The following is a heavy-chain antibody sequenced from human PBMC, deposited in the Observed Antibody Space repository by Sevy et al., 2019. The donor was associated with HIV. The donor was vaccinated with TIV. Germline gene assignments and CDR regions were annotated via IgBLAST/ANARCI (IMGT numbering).Heavy chain of an antibody. CDR1: GYTFTSYP. J-gene: IGHJ4*02. D-gene: IGHD3-22*01. Sequence: ASVKVSCKDSGYTFTSYPIGWVRQAPGQGLEWMGWISTYSGESRDAQKFQGRATMITDTSTSTAYLELRSLRSDDTAVYYCARDSDGSGHYYADYFDYWGQGTLVTVSS. CDR3: ARDSDGSGHYYADYFDY. V-gene: IGHV1-18*01. CDR2: ISTYSGES.